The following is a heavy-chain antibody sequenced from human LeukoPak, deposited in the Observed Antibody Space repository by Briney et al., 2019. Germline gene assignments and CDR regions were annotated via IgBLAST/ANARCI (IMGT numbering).Heavy chain of an antibody. J-gene: IGHJ4*02. Sequence: PGGSLRLSCAASGFTFSGYGIHWVRQAPGKGLEWVAVGRHDGSAEFFVDSVKGRFRISRDYSKNTMYLQMNSLTAEDTARYYCAKDTTGGWSGYFDSWGQGTLVTVSS. D-gene: IGHD6-19*01. CDR3: AKDTTGGWSGYFDS. V-gene: IGHV3-33*06. CDR1: GFTFSGYG. CDR2: GRHDGSAE.